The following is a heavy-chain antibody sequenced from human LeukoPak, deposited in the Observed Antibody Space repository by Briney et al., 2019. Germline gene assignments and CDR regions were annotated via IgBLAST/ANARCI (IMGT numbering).Heavy chain of an antibody. D-gene: IGHD1-26*01. Sequence: SETLSLTCAVYGGSFSGYYWSWIRQPPGKGLEWIWEINHSGSTNYNPSLKSRVTISVDTSKNQFSLKLSSVTAADTAVYYCASVRIVGATRYFDYWGQGTLVTVSS. V-gene: IGHV4-34*01. CDR3: ASVRIVGATRYFDY. J-gene: IGHJ4*02. CDR1: GGSFSGYY. CDR2: INHSGST.